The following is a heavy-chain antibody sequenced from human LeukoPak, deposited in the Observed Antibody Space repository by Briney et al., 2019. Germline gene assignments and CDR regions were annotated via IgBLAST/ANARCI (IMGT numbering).Heavy chain of an antibody. CDR3: ARRPRDTSGYYLGAFHD. CDR2: IGARGADT. D-gene: IGHD3-22*01. CDR1: GFTFTNYA. V-gene: IGHV3-23*01. Sequence: PGGSLRLSCAASGFTFTNYAMTWVRQAPGKGLEWVSVIGARGADTYYSDSVKDRFTVSRDNSQNTLFLHMSSLRAEDTAVYFCARRPRDTSGYYLGAFHDWGQGTTVTVSS. J-gene: IGHJ6*02.